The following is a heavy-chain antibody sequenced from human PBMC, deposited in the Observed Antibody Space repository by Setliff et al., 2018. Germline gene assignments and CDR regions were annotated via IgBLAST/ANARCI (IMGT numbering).Heavy chain of an antibody. CDR3: ARAKVVTYYYGSAHVGDFDY. J-gene: IGHJ4*02. CDR1: GYTFTNFA. V-gene: IGHV1-18*01. Sequence: GASVKVSCKAPGYTFTNFAITWVRQAPGQGLEWMGWITANKGNTNYAQKFQDRVTMTTDTSTTTAYMEMRSLRSDDTAVYFCARAKVVTYYYGSAHVGDFDYWGQGTLVTVS. CDR2: ITANKGNT. D-gene: IGHD3-10*01.